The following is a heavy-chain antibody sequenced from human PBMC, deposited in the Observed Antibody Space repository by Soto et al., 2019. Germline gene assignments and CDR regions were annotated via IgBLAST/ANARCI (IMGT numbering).Heavy chain of an antibody. CDR3: AKTYGDYVYYYGMDV. J-gene: IGHJ6*02. CDR2: IGGSGGST. D-gene: IGHD4-17*01. Sequence: GSLRLSCAASGFTFSSYSMSWVRQAPGKGLEWVSAIGGSGGSTYYADSVKGRFTISRDNSKNTLYLQMNSLRAEDTAVYYCAKTYGDYVYYYGMDVWGQGTTVTVSS. V-gene: IGHV3-23*01. CDR1: GFTFSSYS.